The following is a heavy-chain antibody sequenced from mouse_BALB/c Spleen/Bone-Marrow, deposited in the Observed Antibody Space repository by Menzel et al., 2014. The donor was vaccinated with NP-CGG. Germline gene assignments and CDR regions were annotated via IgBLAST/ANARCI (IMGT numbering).Heavy chain of an antibody. CDR2: IRNKANGHTT. CDR1: GFTFTDYY. D-gene: IGHD2-14*01. V-gene: IGHV7-3*02. J-gene: IGHJ1*01. Sequence: EVMLVESGGGLVQPGGSLRLSCATSGFTFTDYYMSWVRQPPGKALEWLGFIRNKANGHTTEYSASVKGRFTISRDNSQSILYLQMNTLRAEDSATYYCARDEKVRIYWYFDVWGAGTTVTVSS. CDR3: ARDEKVRIYWYFDV.